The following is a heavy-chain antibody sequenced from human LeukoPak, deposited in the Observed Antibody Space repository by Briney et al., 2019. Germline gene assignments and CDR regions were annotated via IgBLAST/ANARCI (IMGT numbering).Heavy chain of an antibody. CDR3: ARGDDSGYYDYFDY. V-gene: IGHV1-69*13. D-gene: IGHD3-22*01. J-gene: IGHJ4*02. CDR2: IIPIFGTA. Sequence: ASVKVSCKASGGTFISYAISWVRQAPGQGLKWMGGIIPIFGTANYAQKFQGRVTITADESTSTAYMELSSLRSEDTAVYYCARGDDSGYYDYFDYWGQGALVTVSS. CDR1: GGTFISYA.